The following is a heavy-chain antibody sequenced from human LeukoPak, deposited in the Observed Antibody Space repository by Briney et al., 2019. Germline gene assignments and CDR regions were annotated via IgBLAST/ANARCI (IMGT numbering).Heavy chain of an antibody. V-gene: IGHV3-23*01. CDR2: IFGSGGSA. Sequence: GGSLRLSCAASGFTFGSYAMYWVRQAPGKGLEWVSGIFGSGGSAHYADSVKGRFTISRDNSKNTVYLQMDSLRAEDTAIYYCAKTTTGYSSGQYPAWPIDYWGQGTLVTVSS. D-gene: IGHD2-15*01. CDR1: GFTFGSYA. CDR3: AKTTTGYSSGQYPAWPIDY. J-gene: IGHJ4*02.